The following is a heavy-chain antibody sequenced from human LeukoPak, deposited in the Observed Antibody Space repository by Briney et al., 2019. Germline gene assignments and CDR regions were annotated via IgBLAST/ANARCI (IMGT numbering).Heavy chain of an antibody. V-gene: IGHV1-69*05. CDR1: GGTFSSYA. J-gene: IGHJ4*02. CDR2: ITPIFGTA. CDR3: ARAATYYYDSSGYSYFDY. Sequence: SVKVSCKASGGTFSSYAISWVRQAPGQGLEWMGGITPIFGTANYAQKFQGRVTITTDESTSTAYMELSSLRSEDTAVYYCARAATYYYDSSGYSYFDYWGQGTLVTVSS. D-gene: IGHD3-22*01.